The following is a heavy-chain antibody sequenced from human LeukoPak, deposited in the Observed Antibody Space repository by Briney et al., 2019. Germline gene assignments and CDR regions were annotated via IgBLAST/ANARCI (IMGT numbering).Heavy chain of an antibody. CDR2: FDPEDGET. CDR3: ATGVLLWFGVPFDY. V-gene: IGHV1-24*01. CDR1: GYTLTELS. Sequence: ASVKVSCKVSGYTLTELSMHWVRQAPGKGLEWMGGFDPEDGETIYAQKFQGRVTMTEDTSTDTAYMELSSLRSEDTAVYYCATGVLLWFGVPFDYWGQGTLVTVSS. J-gene: IGHJ4*02. D-gene: IGHD3-10*01.